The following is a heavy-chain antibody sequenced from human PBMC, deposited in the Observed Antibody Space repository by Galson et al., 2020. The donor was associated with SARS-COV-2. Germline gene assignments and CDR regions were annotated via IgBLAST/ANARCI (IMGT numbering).Heavy chain of an antibody. Sequence: SETLSLTCAVYGGSFSGYYSSWVRQRPGTGLGRMWNINSSGSTNYNPTPNSRIPGSVDTSKYHFSLKLSSVTAADTAVYYCAREENFFLVVTATRMCYFDYWGRGTLATVSS. D-gene: IGHD2-21*02. J-gene: IGHJ4*02. CDR3: AREENFFLVVTATRMCYFDY. CDR1: GGSFSGYY. CDR2: INSSGST. V-gene: IGHV4-34*01.